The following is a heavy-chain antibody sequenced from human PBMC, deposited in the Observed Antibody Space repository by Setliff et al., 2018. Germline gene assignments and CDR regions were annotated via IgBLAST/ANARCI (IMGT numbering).Heavy chain of an antibody. CDR1: GDSISDISYY. J-gene: IGHJ5*02. V-gene: IGHV4-39*01. CDR2: IYYSGTA. D-gene: IGHD2-2*01. Sequence: SETLSLTCTISGDSISDISYYWGFIRQSPGKGPEWIGSIYYSGTAYYNPSLKSRVTIFVDTSKNQFSLKLNSVTAADMAVYYCARGYCSSSGCFFAGWFDPWGQGTLVTVSS. CDR3: ARGYCSSSGCFFAGWFDP.